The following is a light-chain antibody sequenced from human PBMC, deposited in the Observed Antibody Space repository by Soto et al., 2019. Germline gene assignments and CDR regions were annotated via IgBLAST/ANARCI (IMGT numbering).Light chain of an antibody. V-gene: IGLV2-14*01. CDR3: TSYTTSSTYV. CDR2: HVS. J-gene: IGLJ1*01. CDR1: SSDVGGYNY. Sequence: QSVLTQPASVSGSPGQSITISCTGTSSDVGGYNYVSWYQQHPGPAPKLIVSHVSDRPSGVSNRFSGSNSGNPASLTISWLQAEDEADYYCTSYTTSSTYVFGTGTKLTVL.